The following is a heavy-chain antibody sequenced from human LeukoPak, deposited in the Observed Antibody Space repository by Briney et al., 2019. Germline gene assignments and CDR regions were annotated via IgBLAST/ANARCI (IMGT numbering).Heavy chain of an antibody. Sequence: SVKVSSKASGGTFSSYAISWVRQAPGQGLEWMGGIIPIFGTANYAQKFQGRVTITTDESTSTAYMELSSLRSEDTAVYYCARARWYCSSTSCYKPFDYWGQGTLVTVSS. CDR2: IIPIFGTA. V-gene: IGHV1-69*05. CDR3: ARARWYCSSTSCYKPFDY. J-gene: IGHJ4*02. CDR1: GGTFSSYA. D-gene: IGHD2-2*02.